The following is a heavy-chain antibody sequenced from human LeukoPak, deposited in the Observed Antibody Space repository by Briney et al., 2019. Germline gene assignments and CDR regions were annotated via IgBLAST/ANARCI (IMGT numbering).Heavy chain of an antibody. CDR1: GFIFSNYW. D-gene: IGHD2-15*01. V-gene: IGHV3-7*01. Sequence: GGSLRLSCAASGFIFSNYWMGWVRQAPGKRLEWVANMNKDGSEKYYADSVKGRFTISRDNSKNTLYLQMNSLRAEDTAVYYCAREVYCSGGSCYFRYYYYGMDVWGQGTTVTVSS. CDR3: AREVYCSGGSCYFRYYYYGMDV. CDR2: MNKDGSEK. J-gene: IGHJ6*02.